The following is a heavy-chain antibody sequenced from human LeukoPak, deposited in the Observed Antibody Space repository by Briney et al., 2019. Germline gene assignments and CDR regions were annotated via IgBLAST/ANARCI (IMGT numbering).Heavy chain of an antibody. Sequence: PGGSLRLSCAASGFTFRSYSMNWVRQAPGKGLEWVSYISTSSATVYYADSVRGRFTISRDNAKNALFLQMNSLRDEDTAVYYCARDEDDISGYYFYWGQGTLVTVSS. CDR1: GFTFRSYS. V-gene: IGHV3-48*02. D-gene: IGHD3-22*01. CDR3: ARDEDDISGYYFY. J-gene: IGHJ4*02. CDR2: ISTSSATV.